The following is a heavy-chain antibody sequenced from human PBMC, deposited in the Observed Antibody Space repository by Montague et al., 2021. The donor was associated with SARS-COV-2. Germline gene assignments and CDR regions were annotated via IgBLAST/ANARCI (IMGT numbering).Heavy chain of an antibody. CDR2: ISSSGSTI. V-gene: IGHV3-48*03. D-gene: IGHD6-13*01. CDR1: GFTFSSYE. J-gene: IGHJ6*02. CDR3: ASRKFSSSWYYYYGMDV. Sequence: RLSLSASGFTFSSYEMNWVRQAPGKGLEWVSYISSSGSTIYYADSVKGRFTISRDNAKNSLYLQMNSLRAEDTAVYYCASRKFSSSWYYYYGMDVWGQGTTVTVSS.